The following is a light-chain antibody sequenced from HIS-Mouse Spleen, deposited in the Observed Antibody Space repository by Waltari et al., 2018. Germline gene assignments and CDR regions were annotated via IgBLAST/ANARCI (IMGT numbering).Light chain of an antibody. Sequence: SYELPQPPSVSVSPGQTARITCSGDALPKKYAYTYQQKSGQAPVLVIYEDSKRPSGIPERFSGSSSGTMATLTISGAQVEDEADYYCYSTDSSGNHRVFGGGTKLTVL. CDR3: YSTDSSGNHRV. V-gene: IGLV3-10*01. J-gene: IGLJ2*01. CDR1: ALPKKY. CDR2: EDS.